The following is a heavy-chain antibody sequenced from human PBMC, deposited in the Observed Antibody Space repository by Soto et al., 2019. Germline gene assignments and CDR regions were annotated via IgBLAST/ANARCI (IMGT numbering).Heavy chain of an antibody. CDR1: GGTFSSYA. CDR2: IIPIFGTA. CDR3: AREQRGYSYGAKLAPE. V-gene: IGHV1-69*13. D-gene: IGHD5-18*01. Sequence: SVKVSCKASGGTFSSYAISWVRQAPGQGLEWMGGIIPIFGTANYAQKFQGRVTITADVSTSTAYMELSSLRSEDTAVYYCAREQRGYSYGAKLAPEWGQGTLVTVSS. J-gene: IGHJ4*02.